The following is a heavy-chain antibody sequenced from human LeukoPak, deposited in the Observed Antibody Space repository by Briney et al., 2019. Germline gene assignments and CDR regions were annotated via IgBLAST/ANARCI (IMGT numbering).Heavy chain of an antibody. J-gene: IGHJ4*02. CDR2: ISSRCCYI. CDR1: GFTFSSYS. CDR3: ARYYSYGSSVLTD. D-gene: IGHD3-22*01. Sequence: GGSLRLSCAASGFTFSSYSMNWVRQAPGKGLEWVASISSRCCYIYYADSVKHRLTISRDNAKHSLYMQMHSLRAEDTAVYYCARYYSYGSSVLTDWGQGTLVTVSS. V-gene: IGHV3-21*01.